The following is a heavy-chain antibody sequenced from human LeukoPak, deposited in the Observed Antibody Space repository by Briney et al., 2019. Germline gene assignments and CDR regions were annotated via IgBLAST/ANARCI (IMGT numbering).Heavy chain of an antibody. CDR1: GFSFSGYW. J-gene: IGHJ4*02. Sequence: GGSLRLSCTASGFSFSGYWMNWVRQAPGKGLEWVSYISSSSSTIYYADSVKGRFTISRDNAKNSLYLQMNSLRDEDTAVYYCARADSSGYSGLLYWGQGTLVTVSS. V-gene: IGHV3-48*02. D-gene: IGHD3-22*01. CDR3: ARADSSGYSGLLY. CDR2: ISSSSSTI.